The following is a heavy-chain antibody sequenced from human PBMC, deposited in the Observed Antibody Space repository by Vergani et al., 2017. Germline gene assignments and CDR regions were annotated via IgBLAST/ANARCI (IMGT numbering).Heavy chain of an antibody. CDR1: GYTFSNYG. V-gene: IGHV1-18*01. CDR3: ARVFPDYYDSSGYYY. J-gene: IGHJ4*02. Sequence: QVQVVQSGVEVKRPGASVRVSCKASGYTFSNYGLSWVRQAPGQGLEWMGWISGHNGNTNYAQKLQGRVTMTTDTSTSTAYMELRSLRSDDTAVYYCARVFPDYYDSSGYYYWGQGTLVTVSS. D-gene: IGHD3-22*01. CDR2: ISGHNGNT.